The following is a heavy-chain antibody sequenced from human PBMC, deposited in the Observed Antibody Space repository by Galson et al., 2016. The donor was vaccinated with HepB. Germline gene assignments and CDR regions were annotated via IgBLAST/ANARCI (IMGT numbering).Heavy chain of an antibody. V-gene: IGHV4-4*02. J-gene: IGHJ4*02. D-gene: IGHD1-7*01. Sequence: SETLSLTCAVSGGSISSTTWWSWVRQPPGKGLEWIGQIYHSGSTNYNPSLMSRVTISVDMSKNQFSLKLSSVTAADTAVYYCARLGTSSIGPADYWGQGTLVTVSS. CDR1: GGSISSTTW. CDR3: ARLGTSSIGPADY. CDR2: IYHSGST.